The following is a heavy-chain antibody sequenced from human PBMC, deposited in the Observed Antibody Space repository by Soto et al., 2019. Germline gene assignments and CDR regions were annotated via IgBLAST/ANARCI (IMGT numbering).Heavy chain of an antibody. V-gene: IGHV4-59*08. J-gene: IGHJ4*02. CDR1: RGSISTYY. CDR2: IYYNGNT. Sequence: PSETLSLTCTVSRGSISTYYWSWIRQPPGKGLECIGYIYYNGNTNYNPSLKNRVTISVDTSKNQFTLNLNSVTAADTAVYYCARHATRSYDYWGQGTLVTVSS. CDR3: ARHATRSYDY.